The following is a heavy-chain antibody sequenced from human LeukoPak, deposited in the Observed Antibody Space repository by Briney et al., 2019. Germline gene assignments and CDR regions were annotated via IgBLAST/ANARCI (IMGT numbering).Heavy chain of an antibody. J-gene: IGHJ5*02. CDR1: GYTFTGYY. V-gene: IGHV1-2*02. Sequence: ASVKVSCKASGYTFTGYYMHWVRQAPGQGLEWMGWINPNSGGTNYAQKFQGRVTMTRDTSISTAYMELSRLRSDDTAVYYCARDFHVVAAAGTLNWFDPWGQGTLVTVSS. CDR3: ARDFHVVAAAGTLNWFDP. CDR2: INPNSGGT. D-gene: IGHD6-13*01.